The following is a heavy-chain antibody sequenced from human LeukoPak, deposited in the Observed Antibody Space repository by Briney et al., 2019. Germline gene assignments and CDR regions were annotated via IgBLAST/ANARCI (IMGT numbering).Heavy chain of an antibody. CDR3: AREGMVRGDFDY. V-gene: IGHV3-48*01. Sequence: PGGSLRLSCAASGFSFSGYSMTWVRQAPGKGLEWVSYISGGSSTIYYADSVKGRFTISRDNSKNTLYLQMNSLRAEDTAVYYCAREGMVRGDFDYWGQGTMVTVSS. CDR2: ISGGSSTI. CDR1: GFSFSGYS. D-gene: IGHD3-10*01. J-gene: IGHJ4*02.